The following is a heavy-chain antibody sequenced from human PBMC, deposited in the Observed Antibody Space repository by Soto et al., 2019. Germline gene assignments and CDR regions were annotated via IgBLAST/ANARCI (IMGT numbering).Heavy chain of an antibody. V-gene: IGHV3-30-3*01. CDR2: ISHAGDDE. Sequence: QVQLVEFGGGVVQPGRSLRLSCVVSGFTFSLHAMHWVRQPPARGLEWVAVISHAGDDENYEDSVKGRFTIFRDDSRDTLYLQMNSLRTEDTALYYCARDSGGWQPGDYWGQGTLVTVSS. CDR3: ARDSGGWQPGDY. CDR1: GFTFSLHA. J-gene: IGHJ4*02. D-gene: IGHD6-25*01.